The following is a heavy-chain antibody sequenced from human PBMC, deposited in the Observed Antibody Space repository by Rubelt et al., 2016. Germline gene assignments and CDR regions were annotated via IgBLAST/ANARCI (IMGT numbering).Heavy chain of an antibody. V-gene: IGHV4-30-2*03. CDR3: ARQVGHNDFWSRYHIVNS. CDR2: VYYSGST. J-gene: IGHJ4*02. D-gene: IGHD3-3*01. Sequence: QLQLQVSGSGLVKSSQTLSLTCVVSGGSMSSGSYSWSWIRRPPGKGLEWVGTVYYSGSTYYNPSLKSRVTIYVDTSNNQCALSRSCVTAAATAVYDCARQVGHNDFWSRYHIVNSWGQGTLVTVSS. CDR1: GGSMSSGSYS.